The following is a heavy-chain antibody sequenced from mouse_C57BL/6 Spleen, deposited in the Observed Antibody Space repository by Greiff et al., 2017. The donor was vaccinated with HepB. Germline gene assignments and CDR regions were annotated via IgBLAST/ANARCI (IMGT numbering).Heavy chain of an antibody. CDR2: IYPGNSDT. V-gene: IGHV1-5*01. Sequence: EVQLQQSGTVLARPGASVKMSCKTSGYTFTSYWMHWVKQRPGQGLEWIGAIYPGNSDTSYNQKFKGKAKLTAVTSASTAYMELSSLTNEDSAVYYCTRAARDCAMDDWGQGTSVTVSS. J-gene: IGHJ4*01. CDR1: GYTFTSYW. CDR3: TRAARDCAMDD.